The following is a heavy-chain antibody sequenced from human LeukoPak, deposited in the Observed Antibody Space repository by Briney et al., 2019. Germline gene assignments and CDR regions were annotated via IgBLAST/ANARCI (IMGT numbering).Heavy chain of an antibody. CDR2: FYHTWDT. CDR1: GYSIGSGYY. Sequence: AETLSLTCAVSGYSIGSGYYWGLIRQSPGKGLEWIGGFYHTWDTYYHPSLNSRVSMSIDTSKNQFSLTLSSVSAADTAAYSCARAAWGVTGYPPTYYFYMDFWGKGTTVTVSS. CDR3: ARAAWGVTGYPPTYYFYMDF. V-gene: IGHV4-38-2*01. D-gene: IGHD3-9*01. J-gene: IGHJ6*03.